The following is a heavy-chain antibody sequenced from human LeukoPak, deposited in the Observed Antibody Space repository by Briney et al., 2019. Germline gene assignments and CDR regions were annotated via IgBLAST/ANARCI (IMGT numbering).Heavy chain of an antibody. J-gene: IGHJ6*02. CDR3: ARHRKNYYYYGMDV. Sequence: PSETLSLTCTVSGGSISSYYWSWIRQPPGKGLEWIGYIYYSGSTNYNPSLKSRVTISVDTSKNQFSLKLSSVTAADTAVYYCARHRKNYYYYGMDVWGQGTTVTVSS. V-gene: IGHV4-59*08. CDR1: GGSISSYY. CDR2: IYYSGST.